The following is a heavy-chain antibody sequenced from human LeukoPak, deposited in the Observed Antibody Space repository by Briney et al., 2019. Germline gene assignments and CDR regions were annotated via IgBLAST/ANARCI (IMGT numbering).Heavy chain of an antibody. D-gene: IGHD3-16*01. Sequence: GGSLRLSCAASGFTFGSYGMSWVRQAPGKGLEWVSFITPNADRTSYADSVKGRFTLSSDSSRNTVYFQLNNLRVEDTAIYYCAKASWVSSTDAVRWGQGTLVTVSS. CDR2: ITPNADRT. J-gene: IGHJ4*02. V-gene: IGHV3-23*01. CDR3: AKASWVSSTDAVR. CDR1: GFTFGSYG.